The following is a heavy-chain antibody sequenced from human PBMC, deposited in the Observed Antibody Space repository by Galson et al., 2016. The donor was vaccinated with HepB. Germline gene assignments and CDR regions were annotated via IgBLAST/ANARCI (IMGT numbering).Heavy chain of an antibody. CDR2: ISGSGGGA. CDR1: GFTFSSYV. Sequence: SLRLSCAASGFTFSSYVMSWVRQAPGKGLEWVSGISGSGGGAVYSDSVKGRFTISRDNSRNTLFLQMNSLRVDDTALYYCARVNWNYAAYYFDYWGQGTLVTVSS. J-gene: IGHJ4*02. D-gene: IGHD1-7*01. CDR3: ARVNWNYAAYYFDY. V-gene: IGHV3-23*01.